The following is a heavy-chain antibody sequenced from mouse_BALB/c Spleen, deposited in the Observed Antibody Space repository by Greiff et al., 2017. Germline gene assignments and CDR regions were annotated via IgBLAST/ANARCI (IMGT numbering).Heavy chain of an antibody. CDR1: GYTFTSYW. V-gene: IGHV1-7*01. J-gene: IGHJ4*01. D-gene: IGHD5-5*01. CDR3: ARELRTFYAMDY. CDR2: INPSTGYT. Sequence: VQLQESGAELAKPGASVKMSCKASGYTFTSYWMHWVKQRPGQGLEWIGYINPSTGYTEYNQKFKDKATLTADKSSSTAYMQLSSLTSEDSAVYYCARELRTFYAMDYWGQGTSVTVSS.